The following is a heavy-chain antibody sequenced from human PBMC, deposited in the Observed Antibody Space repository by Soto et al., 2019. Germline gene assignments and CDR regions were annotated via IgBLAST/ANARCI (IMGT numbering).Heavy chain of an antibody. V-gene: IGHV4-30-2*01. CDR2: ICHSGNT. D-gene: IGHD3-10*01. CDR1: GGSISIGGYC. J-gene: IGHJ5*02. CDR3: ARVWFGESSWFDP. Sequence: QLQLQESGSGLVKPSQTLSLTCTVSGGSISIGGYCWSWIRQPPGQGLEWIGYICHSGNTYYNPSLKSRVTTSLHRSKNQFSLNLSSVTAADTAVYYCARVWFGESSWFDPWGQGTLVSVSS.